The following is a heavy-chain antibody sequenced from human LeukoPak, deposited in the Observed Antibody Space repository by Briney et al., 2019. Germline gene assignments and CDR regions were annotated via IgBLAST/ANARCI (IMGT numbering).Heavy chain of an antibody. D-gene: IGHD5-12*01. J-gene: IGHJ4*02. Sequence: GGSLRLSCAASGFTFNNYAMHWVRQAPGKGLEYVSSISSNGGTTYYADSVKGRFTISRDNSKNTLFLQMSSVRAEDTAVYYCASPYSGYDYNFDHWGQGTLVTVSS. CDR3: ASPYSGYDYNFDH. CDR2: ISSNGGTT. CDR1: GFTFNNYA. V-gene: IGHV3-64D*06.